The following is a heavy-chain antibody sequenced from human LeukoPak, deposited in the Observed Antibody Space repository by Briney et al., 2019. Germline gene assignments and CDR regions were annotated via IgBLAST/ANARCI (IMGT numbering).Heavy chain of an antibody. Sequence: SETLSLTCTVSGGSISSGSYYWSWIRQPAGKGLEWIGRIYTSGSTNYNPSLKSRVTMSVDTSKKQFSLKVISVTAADTAVYYCAREWGSSWRNSFDYWGQGTLVTVSS. J-gene: IGHJ4*02. D-gene: IGHD6-13*01. V-gene: IGHV4-61*02. CDR3: AREWGSSWRNSFDY. CDR1: GGSISSGSYY. CDR2: IYTSGST.